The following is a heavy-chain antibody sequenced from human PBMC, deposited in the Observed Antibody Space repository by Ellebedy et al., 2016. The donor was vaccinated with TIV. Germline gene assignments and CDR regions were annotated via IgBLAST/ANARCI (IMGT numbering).Heavy chain of an antibody. CDR2: IYYSGGT. Sequence: MPSETLSLTCTVSGGSINGTHWTWIRQPPGKGLEWVGYIYYSGGTNYNPSLKSRVTISVDTSKNQFSLKLSSVTAADTAVYYCARLRVAVAGLFYYYMDVWGKGTTVTVSS. CDR3: ARLRVAVAGLFYYYMDV. J-gene: IGHJ6*03. D-gene: IGHD6-19*01. CDR1: GGSINGTH. V-gene: IGHV4-59*01.